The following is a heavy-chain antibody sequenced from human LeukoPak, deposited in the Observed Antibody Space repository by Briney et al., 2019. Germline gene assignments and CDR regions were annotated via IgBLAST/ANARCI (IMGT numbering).Heavy chain of an antibody. CDR2: IKSKTDGGTT. Sequence: GGSLRLSCAASGFTFSNAWMSWVRQAPGKGLEWVGRIKSKTDGGTTDYAAPVKGRFTISRDDSKNTLYLQMNSLKTEDTAVYYCTTADSGSLYYYYGMDVWGQGTTVTVSS. CDR1: GFTFSNAW. D-gene: IGHD1-26*01. V-gene: IGHV3-15*01. J-gene: IGHJ6*02. CDR3: TTADSGSLYYYYGMDV.